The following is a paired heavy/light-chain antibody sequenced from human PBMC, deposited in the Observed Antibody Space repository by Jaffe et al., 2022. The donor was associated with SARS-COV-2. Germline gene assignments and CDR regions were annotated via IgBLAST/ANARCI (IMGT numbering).Heavy chain of an antibody. CDR2: IFAADSDT. CDR1: GFKFGNFW. CDR3: VRQGDYSGWESPDL. Sequence: EEQLVQSESVVKKPGESVKLSCEGSGFKFGNFWIGWVRQTSGRGLEWMGTIFAADSDTRYSPSFQGHVFISADRYISTAYLQLTGLKASDTARYYCVRQGDYSGWESPDLWGQGTLVTVSA. D-gene: IGHD6-19*01. V-gene: IGHV5-51*01. J-gene: IGHJ4*01.
Light chain of an antibody. Sequence: QSELTQPPAASGTPGQRVAISCSGSNSNIGSRSVFWYSQLPEKAPQVLIHKNNQRPSGVPDRFSASKSGTSASLVISGLRSEDEADYYCAAWDEALSGPVFGGGTKLTVL. V-gene: IGLV1-47*01. CDR1: NSNIGSRS. CDR3: AAWDEALSGPV. J-gene: IGLJ3*02. CDR2: KNN.